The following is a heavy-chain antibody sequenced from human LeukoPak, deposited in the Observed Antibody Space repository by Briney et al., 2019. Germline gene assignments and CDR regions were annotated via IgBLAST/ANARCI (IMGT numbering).Heavy chain of an antibody. CDR3: AKTVRGVNDAFDI. Sequence: GSLRPSCAASGFTFSSYGMSWVRQAPGKGLEWVSTIGGSGGGPYYADSVQGRFTISRDNSKNTLYLQMNSLRAEDTAVYYCAKTVRGVNDAFDIWGQGTMVTVSS. CDR1: GFTFSSYG. J-gene: IGHJ3*02. V-gene: IGHV3-23*01. CDR2: IGGSGGGP. D-gene: IGHD3-10*01.